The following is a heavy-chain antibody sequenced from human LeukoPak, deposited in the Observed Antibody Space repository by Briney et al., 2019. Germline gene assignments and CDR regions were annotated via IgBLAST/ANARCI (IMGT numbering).Heavy chain of an antibody. CDR2: IYYSGST. CDR3: ARWSHSGCSYYYYYYMDV. CDR1: GGSISSSSYY. Sequence: SETLSLTCTVSGGSISSSSYYWGWIRQPPGKGLEWIGSIYYSGSTYYNPSLKSRVTISVDTSKNQFSLKLSSVTAADTAVYYCARWSHSGCSYYYYYYMDVWGKGTTVTISS. D-gene: IGHD6-19*01. J-gene: IGHJ6*03. V-gene: IGHV4-39*01.